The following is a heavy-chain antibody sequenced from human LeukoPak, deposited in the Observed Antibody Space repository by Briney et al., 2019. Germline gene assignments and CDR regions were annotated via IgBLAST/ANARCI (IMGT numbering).Heavy chain of an antibody. J-gene: IGHJ4*02. D-gene: IGHD3-22*01. Sequence: ASVKVSCKVSGYTLTELSMHWVRQAPGKGLEWMGGFDPEDGETIYAQKFQGRVTMTEDTSTDTAYMELSSLRSEDTAVYYCATVLNDSSGYYYPSYYFDYWGQETLVTVSS. V-gene: IGHV1-24*01. CDR1: GYTLTELS. CDR2: FDPEDGET. CDR3: ATVLNDSSGYYYPSYYFDY.